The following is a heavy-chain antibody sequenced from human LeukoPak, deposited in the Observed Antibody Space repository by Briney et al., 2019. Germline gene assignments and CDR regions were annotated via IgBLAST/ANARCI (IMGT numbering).Heavy chain of an antibody. CDR2: IKEDGGVR. D-gene: IGHD4-23*01. CDR1: GSTFSSSW. V-gene: IGHV3-7*01. CDR3: ARVATVVTPGDAFDI. J-gene: IGHJ3*02. Sequence: GGSLRLSCAASGSTFSSSWMTWVRQAPGKGLEWVANIKEDGGVRHYVNSVKGRFTISRDNAKNSLYLQMNSLRAEDTAVYYCARVATVVTPGDAFDIWGQGTMVTVSS.